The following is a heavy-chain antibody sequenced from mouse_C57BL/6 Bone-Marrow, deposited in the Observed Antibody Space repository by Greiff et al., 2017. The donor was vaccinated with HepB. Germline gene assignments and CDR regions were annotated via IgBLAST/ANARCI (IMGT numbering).Heavy chain of an antibody. CDR1: GYTFTDYY. V-gene: IGHV1-76*01. Sequence: VQLQQSGAELVRPGASVKLSCKASGYTFTDYYINWVKQRPGQGLEWIARIYPGSGNTYYNEKFKGKATLTAEKSSSTAYMQLSSLTSEDSAVYFCARSEGVAYWGQGTLVTVSA. J-gene: IGHJ3*01. CDR3: ARSEGVAY. CDR2: IYPGSGNT.